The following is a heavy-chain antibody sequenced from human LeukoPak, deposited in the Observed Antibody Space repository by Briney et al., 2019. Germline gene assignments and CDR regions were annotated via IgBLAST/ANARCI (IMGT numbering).Heavy chain of an antibody. CDR1: GGSVSSYY. J-gene: IGHJ4*02. V-gene: IGHV4-4*07. CDR3: ATSEVGAIPFDY. Sequence: SETLSLTCTVSGGSVSSYYWAWIRQPAGKGPEWVGRIYRSGNIDYNASLRSRVTMSVDTSKNQFSLKLTSVTAADTAVYYCATSEVGAIPFDYWGQGTLVTVSS. CDR2: IYRSGNI. D-gene: IGHD1-26*01.